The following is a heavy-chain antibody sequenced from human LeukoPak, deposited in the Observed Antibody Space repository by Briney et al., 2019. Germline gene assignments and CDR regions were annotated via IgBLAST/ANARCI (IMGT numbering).Heavy chain of an antibody. CDR3: ARDEGGWGSGYFDY. V-gene: IGHV3-30-3*01. D-gene: IGHD7-27*01. CDR2: ISYDGSNK. J-gene: IGHJ4*02. CDR1: GFTFSSYA. Sequence: GGSLRLSCAASGFTFSSYAMHWVRQAPGKGLEWVAVISYDGSNKYYADSVKGRFTISRDNSKNTLYLQMNSLRAEDTAVYYCARDEGGWGSGYFDYWGQGTLVTVSS.